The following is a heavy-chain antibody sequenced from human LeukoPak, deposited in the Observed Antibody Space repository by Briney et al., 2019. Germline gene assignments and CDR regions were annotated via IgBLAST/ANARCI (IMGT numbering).Heavy chain of an antibody. CDR3: ARDRGFQADNNKWHAWYDP. CDR2: IYGSGDT. Sequence: PSETLSLTCSVSGVSVSGYYWSWIRQTAGKGLEWIGHIYGSGDTNYNPSLQSRVTLLVDTSENQVSLRLRSVTDADTALYYCARDRGFQADNNKWHAWYDPWGQGTLVTVSS. J-gene: IGHJ5*02. V-gene: IGHV4-4*07. CDR1: GVSVSGYY. D-gene: IGHD1/OR15-1a*01.